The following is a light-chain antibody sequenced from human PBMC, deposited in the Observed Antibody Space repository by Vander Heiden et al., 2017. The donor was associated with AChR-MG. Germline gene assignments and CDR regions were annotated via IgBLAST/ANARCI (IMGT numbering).Light chain of an antibody. J-gene: IGKJ2*01. CDR1: QSVRSSS. CDR2: GAS. Sequence: IVLTQSPGTLSLSPGERATLSCRASQSVRSSSLAWYQHKPGQAPRLLIFGASSRAAGIPDRFSGSGSGTDFTLTISSLEPEDFAVYYCQHYGSSPPYTFGQGTKLEIK. V-gene: IGKV3-20*01. CDR3: QHYGSSPPYT.